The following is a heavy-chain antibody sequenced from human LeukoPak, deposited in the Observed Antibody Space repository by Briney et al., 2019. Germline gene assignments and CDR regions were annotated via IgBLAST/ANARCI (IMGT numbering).Heavy chain of an antibody. CDR1: GFIFSSYA. J-gene: IGHJ4*02. V-gene: IGHV3-21*01. Sequence: GSLILSCAASGFIFSSYAMDWVRQAPGKGLEWVSIISSSRSYIYYADSVKGRFTISRDNAKNALYLQMNSLRVEGTAVYYCARDGRCGGDCYASWGQGTLVTVSS. D-gene: IGHD2-21*02. CDR3: ARDGRCGGDCYAS. CDR2: ISSSRSYI.